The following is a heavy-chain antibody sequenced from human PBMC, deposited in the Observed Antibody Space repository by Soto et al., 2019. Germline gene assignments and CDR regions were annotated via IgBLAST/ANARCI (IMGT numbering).Heavy chain of an antibody. CDR2: IYYSGST. V-gene: IGHV4-31*03. Sequence: QVQLQESGPGLVKPSQTLSLTCTVSGGSISSGGDYCSWIRQHPGKGLEWIGYIYYSGSTYYNPSLKSRVASSVDTSKYVVCLKLSSVTAAYTAVYYCARATPYYSYGMDVWGQGTTVTVSS. CDR1: GGSISSGGDY. CDR3: ARATPYYSYGMDV. D-gene: IGHD2-15*01. J-gene: IGHJ6*02.